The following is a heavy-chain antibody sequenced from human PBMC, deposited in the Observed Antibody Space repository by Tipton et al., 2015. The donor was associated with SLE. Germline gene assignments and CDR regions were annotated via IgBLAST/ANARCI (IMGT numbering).Heavy chain of an antibody. Sequence: TLSLTCAVSGGSLSSYYWSWIRQSPEKGLEWIGYLSYSGSTNYNPSLESRVTISVDTSKNQFSLKLSSVTAADTAVYYCARDFWSGYGSFDSWGQGTLVTVSP. CDR3: ARDFWSGYGSFDS. D-gene: IGHD3-3*01. CDR2: LSYSGST. CDR1: GGSLSSYY. V-gene: IGHV4-59*01. J-gene: IGHJ4*02.